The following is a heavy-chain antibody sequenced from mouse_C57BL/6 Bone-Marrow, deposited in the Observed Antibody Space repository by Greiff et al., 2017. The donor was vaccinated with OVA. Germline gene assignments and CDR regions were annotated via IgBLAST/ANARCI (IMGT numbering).Heavy chain of an antibody. Sequence: VQLQQPGAELVKPGASVKVSCKASGYTFTSYWMHWVKQRPGQGLEWIGRIHPSDSDTNYNQKFKGKATLTADKSSSTAYMQLSSLTSEDSAVYYCAIRYSSSSYPIDYWGQGTTLTVSS. V-gene: IGHV1-74*01. J-gene: IGHJ2*01. CDR2: IHPSDSDT. D-gene: IGHD1-1*01. CDR3: AIRYSSSSYPIDY. CDR1: GYTFTSYW.